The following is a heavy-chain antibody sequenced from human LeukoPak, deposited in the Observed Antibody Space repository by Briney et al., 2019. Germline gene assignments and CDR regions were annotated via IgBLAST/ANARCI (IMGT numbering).Heavy chain of an antibody. V-gene: IGHV1-3*01. J-gene: IGHJ4*02. Sequence: GASVKVSCKASGYTFTSYAMHWVRQAPGQRLEWKGWINAGNGNTKYSQKFQGRVTITRDTSASTAYMELSSLRSDDTAVYYCARDQGGILSFDYWGQGTLVTVSS. CDR2: INAGNGNT. CDR1: GYTFTSYA. CDR3: ARDQGGILSFDY. D-gene: IGHD3-16*01.